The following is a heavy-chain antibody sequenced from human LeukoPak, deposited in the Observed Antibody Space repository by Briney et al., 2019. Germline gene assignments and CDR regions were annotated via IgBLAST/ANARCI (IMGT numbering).Heavy chain of an antibody. D-gene: IGHD3-22*01. CDR3: AREDDYYDSRGYSHYYFDY. CDR2: ISYDGSKK. CDR1: GFTFSSYG. V-gene: IGHV3-30*03. Sequence: GGSLRLSCAASGFTFSSYGMHGVRQAPGKGLEGVAVISYDGSKKEYADSVKGRFTISRDNSKNTLYLQMNSLRPEDTAVYYCAREDDYYDSRGYSHYYFDYWGQGTLVTVSS. J-gene: IGHJ4*02.